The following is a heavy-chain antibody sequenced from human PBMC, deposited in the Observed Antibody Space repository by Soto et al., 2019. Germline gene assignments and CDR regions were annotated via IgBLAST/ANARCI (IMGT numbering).Heavy chain of an antibody. CDR2: IYSGGST. CDR1: GFTVSSNY. D-gene: IGHD3-22*01. J-gene: IGHJ3*02. V-gene: IGHV3-53*01. Sequence: EVQLVESGGGLIQPGGSLRLSCAASGFTVSSNYMSWVRQAPGKGLEWVSVIYSGGSTYYADSVKGRFTISRDNSKNTLYLQMNSLRADDTAVYYCARDSYYDSSGYRKDAFDIWGQGTMVTVSS. CDR3: ARDSYYDSSGYRKDAFDI.